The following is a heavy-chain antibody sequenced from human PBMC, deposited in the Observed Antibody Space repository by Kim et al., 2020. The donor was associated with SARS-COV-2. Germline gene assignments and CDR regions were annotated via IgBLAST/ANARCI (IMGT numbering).Heavy chain of an antibody. D-gene: IGHD4-17*01. J-gene: IGHJ5*02. CDR1: GFTFSSYA. Sequence: GGSLRLSCAASGFTFSSYAMSWVRQAPGKGLEWVSAISGSGGSTYYADSVKGRFTISRDNSKNTLYLQMNSLRAEDTAVYYCAKDYYDYGDYVAWFDPWGQGTLVTVSS. CDR3: AKDYYDYGDYVAWFDP. CDR2: ISGSGGST. V-gene: IGHV3-23*01.